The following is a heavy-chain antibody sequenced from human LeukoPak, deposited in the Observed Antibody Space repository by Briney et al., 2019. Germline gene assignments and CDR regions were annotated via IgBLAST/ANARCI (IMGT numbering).Heavy chain of an antibody. Sequence: GGSLRISCAASGFTFGSYAMNWVRQGPEKGLEWVSAISGSGGNTYYVDSVKGRFTISRDNSKNTLYLQMNFLRAEDTAVYYCAKGPVAQPDYWGQGTLVTVSS. D-gene: IGHD2-15*01. V-gene: IGHV3-23*01. CDR1: GFTFGSYA. J-gene: IGHJ4*02. CDR3: AKGPVAQPDY. CDR2: ISGSGGNT.